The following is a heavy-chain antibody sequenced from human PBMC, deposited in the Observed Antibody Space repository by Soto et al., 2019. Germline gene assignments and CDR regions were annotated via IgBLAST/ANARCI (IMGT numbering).Heavy chain of an antibody. D-gene: IGHD3-10*01. Sequence: ASVKVSCKASGFTFTSSAVQWVRQARGQRLKWIGWIVVGSGNTNYAQKFQERVTITRDMSTSTAYMELSSLRAEDTAVYYCARQDYYGSGSSPPVYYGMDVWGQGTTVTVSS. CDR1: GFTFTSSA. V-gene: IGHV1-58*01. CDR3: ARQDYYGSGSSPPVYYGMDV. CDR2: IVVGSGNT. J-gene: IGHJ6*02.